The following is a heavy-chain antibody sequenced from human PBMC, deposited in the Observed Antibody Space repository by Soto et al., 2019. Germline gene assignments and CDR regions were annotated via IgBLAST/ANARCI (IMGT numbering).Heavy chain of an antibody. CDR1: GFTLTTYT. J-gene: IGHJ4*01. CDR2: INGRSNYK. V-gene: IGHV3-21*01. D-gene: IGHD2-15*01. CDR3: VREYVVVGSSSAFDS. Sequence: EVHLVESGGVLVAPGGSLRLSCVASGFTLTTYTMNWVRQAPGTGLEWVSSINGRSNYKYYSDSVKGRFTISRDNAQNCLFPQMSRLGPEDTAVYYCVREYVVVGSSSAFDSWGHGTLVTVAS.